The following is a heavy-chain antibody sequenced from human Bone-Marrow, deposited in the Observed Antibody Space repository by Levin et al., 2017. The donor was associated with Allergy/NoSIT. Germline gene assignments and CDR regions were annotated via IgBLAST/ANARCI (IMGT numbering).Heavy chain of an antibody. D-gene: IGHD3-10*01. CDR1: GFTFSSYG. J-gene: IGHJ4*02. V-gene: IGHV3-30*18. CDR2: ISYDGDNK. CDR3: AKDRADEDRYGTGSYPAY. Sequence: GGSLRLSCAASGFTFSSYGIHWVRQAPGKGLEWVATISYDGDNKYYASSLKGRFALSRDNSKNTVSLYMSGLRPEDTAVYYCAKDRADEDRYGTGSYPAYWGQGTLVTVSS.